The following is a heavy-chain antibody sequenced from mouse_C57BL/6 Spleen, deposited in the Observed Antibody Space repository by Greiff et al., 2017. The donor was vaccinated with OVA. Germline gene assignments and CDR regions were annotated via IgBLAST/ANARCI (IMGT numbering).Heavy chain of an antibody. CDR1: GYTFTSYW. CDR2: IHPNSGST. J-gene: IGHJ3*01. D-gene: IGHD2-3*01. Sequence: QVQLQQPGAELVKPGASVKLSCKASGYTFTSYWMHWVKQRPGQGLEWIGMIHPNSGSTNYNEKFKSKATLTVDKSSSTAYMQLSSLTSEDSAVYYCARPSYDGYFSWFAYWGQGNLVTVSA. V-gene: IGHV1-64*01. CDR3: ARPSYDGYFSWFAY.